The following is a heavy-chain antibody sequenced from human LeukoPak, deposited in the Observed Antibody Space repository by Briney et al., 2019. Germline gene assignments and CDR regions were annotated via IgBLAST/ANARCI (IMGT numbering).Heavy chain of an antibody. CDR2: IASDGSST. CDR1: GFTFSSYW. D-gene: IGHD4-23*01. V-gene: IGHV3-74*01. CDR3: ARGRPHGNDY. Sequence: GGSLRLSCAASGFTFSSYWMNWVRQAPGKGLVWVSRIASDGSSTTYADSVKGRLSVSRDNAKNTLYLQMNSLRVEDTAVYYCARGRPHGNDYWGQGTLVTVSS. J-gene: IGHJ4*02.